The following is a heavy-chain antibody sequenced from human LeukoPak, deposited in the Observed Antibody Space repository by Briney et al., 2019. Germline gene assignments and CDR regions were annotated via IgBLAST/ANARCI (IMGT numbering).Heavy chain of an antibody. CDR2: INSDGKTT. J-gene: IGHJ4*02. CDR1: GFTFSNYW. D-gene: IGHD3-10*01. CDR3: ARDITLTRGGRSDY. V-gene: IGHV3-74*01. Sequence: GESLRLSCAASGFTFSNYWMYWVRQAPGKGLVWVSRINSDGKTTNYADSVKGRFTISRDNAKNTLYLQMNSLRAEDTAVYYCARDITLTRGGRSDYWGQGTLVTVSA.